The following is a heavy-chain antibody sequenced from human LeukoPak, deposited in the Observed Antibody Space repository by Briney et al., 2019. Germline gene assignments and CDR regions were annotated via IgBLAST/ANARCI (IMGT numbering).Heavy chain of an antibody. Sequence: ASVKVSCKASGYTFTGYYMHWVRQAPGQGLEWMGWISAYNGNTNYAQKLQGRVTMTTDTSTSTAYMELRSLRSDDTAVYYCARDGSGSYYRPFDYWGQGTLVTVSS. V-gene: IGHV1-18*04. CDR1: GYTFTGYY. CDR2: ISAYNGNT. D-gene: IGHD3-10*01. J-gene: IGHJ4*02. CDR3: ARDGSGSYYRPFDY.